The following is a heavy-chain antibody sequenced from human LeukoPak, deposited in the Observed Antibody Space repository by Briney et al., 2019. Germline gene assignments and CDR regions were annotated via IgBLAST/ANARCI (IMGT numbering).Heavy chain of an antibody. J-gene: IGHJ4*02. CDR3: AREDIVVVPTAMRGGAFDY. Sequence: ASVKVSCKTSGYTFSNYDINWVRQAPGQGLEWMGWISGYNGNTNYTQNLQGRVTITTDTSTNTAYMELKTLTSDDTAVYYCAREDIVVVPTAMRGGAFDYWGQGTLVTVSS. CDR2: ISGYNGNT. D-gene: IGHD2-2*01. CDR1: GYTFSNYD. V-gene: IGHV1-18*01.